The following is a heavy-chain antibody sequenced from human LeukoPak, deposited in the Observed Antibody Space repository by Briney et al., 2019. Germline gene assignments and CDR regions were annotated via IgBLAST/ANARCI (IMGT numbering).Heavy chain of an antibody. CDR2: ISGSGTYI. J-gene: IGHJ4*02. CDR3: AKDQEEYSSGWLDY. CDR1: AFTFSSYT. V-gene: IGHV3-21*01. Sequence: GGSLRLSCAASAFTFSSYTMTWVRQTPGKGLEWVSSISGSGTYIYYADSLKGRFTISRDTAKNSLYLQMNSLRAEDTAVYYCAKDQEEYSSGWLDYWGQGTLVTVSS. D-gene: IGHD6-19*01.